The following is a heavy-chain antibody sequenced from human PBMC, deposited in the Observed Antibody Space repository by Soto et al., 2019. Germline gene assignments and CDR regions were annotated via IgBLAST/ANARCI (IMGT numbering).Heavy chain of an antibody. Sequence: QVQLVQSGAEVKKPGASVKVSCKASGYTFTSYDINWVRQATGQGLEWMGWMNPNSGNTAYAQKFQGRITMTRNTXXXXXXXXXXXXXXXXXXXXXXXREKVTSGYPDWGQGTLVTVSS. D-gene: IGHD3-22*01. J-gene: IGHJ4*02. CDR2: MNPNSGNT. CDR1: GYTFTSYD. CDR3: XREKVTSGYPD. V-gene: IGHV1-8*01.